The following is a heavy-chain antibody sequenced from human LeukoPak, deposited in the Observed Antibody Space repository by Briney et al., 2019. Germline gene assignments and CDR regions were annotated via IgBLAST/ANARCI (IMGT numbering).Heavy chain of an antibody. Sequence: KSSETLSLTCTVSGGSISSYYWSWIRQPPGKGLEWIGYMYNRGSTNYNPSLKSRVTISIDTSKNQFSLKLSSVTAADTAVYYCARVPHFGDYGWFDPWGQGTLVTVSS. V-gene: IGHV4-59*01. CDR3: ARVPHFGDYGWFDP. CDR1: GGSISSYY. J-gene: IGHJ5*02. CDR2: MYNRGST. D-gene: IGHD4-17*01.